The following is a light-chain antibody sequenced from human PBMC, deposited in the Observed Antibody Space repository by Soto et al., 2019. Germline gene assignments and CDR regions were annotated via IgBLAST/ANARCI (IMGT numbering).Light chain of an antibody. CDR3: QQYGSSLWT. V-gene: IGKV3-20*01. J-gene: IGKJ1*01. Sequence: EIVLTQSPGTLSLSPGERATLSCRASQSVSSSYLAWYQQKPGQAPRLLIYGASSRATGIPDRFSGSGSGTDLTLTISRLEPEDFAVYYCQQYGSSLWTFVQGTKVKIK. CDR2: GAS. CDR1: QSVSSSY.